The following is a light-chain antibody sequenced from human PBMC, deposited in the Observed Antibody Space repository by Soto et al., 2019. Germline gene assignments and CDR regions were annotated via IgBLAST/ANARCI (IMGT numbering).Light chain of an antibody. CDR3: SSYAGSNNLRV. J-gene: IGLJ3*02. CDR2: EVN. Sequence: QSALTQPPSASGSPGQSVTISCTGTSGDVGGYNYVSWYQQHPGKAPKVMIYEVNERPSGVPDRFSGSKSGNTASLTVSGLQAEDEADYYCSSYAGSNNLRVFGGGTKVTVL. CDR1: SGDVGGYNY. V-gene: IGLV2-8*01.